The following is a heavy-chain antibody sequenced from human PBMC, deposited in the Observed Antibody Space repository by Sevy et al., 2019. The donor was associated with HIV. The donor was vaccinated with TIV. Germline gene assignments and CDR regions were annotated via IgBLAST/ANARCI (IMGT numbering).Heavy chain of an antibody. Sequence: GGSLRLSCAASGFTFSTYWMSWVRQAPGKGLEWVANIKQDGSEKYYVDSVKGRFTISRDNAKNSLYLQMNSLRAEDTAVYYCARRYCSGGSCYSTFDYWGQGTLVTISS. V-gene: IGHV3-7*01. CDR2: IKQDGSEK. CDR1: GFTFSTYW. J-gene: IGHJ4*02. D-gene: IGHD2-15*01. CDR3: ARRYCSGGSCYSTFDY.